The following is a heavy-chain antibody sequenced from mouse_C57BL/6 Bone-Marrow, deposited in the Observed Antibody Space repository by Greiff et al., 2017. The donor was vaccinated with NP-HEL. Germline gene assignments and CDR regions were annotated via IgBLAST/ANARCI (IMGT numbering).Heavy chain of an antibody. V-gene: IGHV1-55*01. J-gene: IGHJ3*01. D-gene: IGHD2-3*01. Sequence: VQLQQPGAELVKPGASVKMSCKASGYTFTSYWITWVKQRPGQGLEWIGDIYPGSGSTNYNEKFKSKATLTVDTSSSTAYMQLSILTADDSAVYYCARVGYSAWFAYWGQGTLVTVSA. CDR1: GYTFTSYW. CDR3: ARVGYSAWFAY. CDR2: IYPGSGST.